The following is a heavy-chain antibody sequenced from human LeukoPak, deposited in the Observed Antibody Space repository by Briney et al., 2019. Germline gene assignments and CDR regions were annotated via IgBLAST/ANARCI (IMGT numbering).Heavy chain of an antibody. J-gene: IGHJ4*02. Sequence: GGSLRLSCAASEFVFSDYYMSWIRQAPGKGLEWVSYISDSGSTIYYADSVKGRFTISRDNVKNLLYLQMNGLRAEDTAVYYCAREREWDYGSGTFFDLWGQGNMVTVSS. CDR3: AREREWDYGSGTFFDL. V-gene: IGHV3-11*01. CDR1: EFVFSDYY. CDR2: ISDSGSTI. D-gene: IGHD3-10*01.